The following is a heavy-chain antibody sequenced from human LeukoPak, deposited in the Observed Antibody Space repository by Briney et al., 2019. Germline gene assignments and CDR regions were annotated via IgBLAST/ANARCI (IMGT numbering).Heavy chain of an antibody. D-gene: IGHD1-26*01. V-gene: IGHV4-4*09. CDR3: ARHYGGSYSHFDY. CDR1: GGSISSYY. J-gene: IGHJ4*02. CDR2: IYTSGST. Sequence: SETLSLTCTVSGGSISSYYWSWIRQPPGKGLEWIGYIYTSGSTNYNPSLKSRVTISVDTSKNQFSLKLSFVTATDTAVYYCARHYGGSYSHFDYWGQGTLVTVSS.